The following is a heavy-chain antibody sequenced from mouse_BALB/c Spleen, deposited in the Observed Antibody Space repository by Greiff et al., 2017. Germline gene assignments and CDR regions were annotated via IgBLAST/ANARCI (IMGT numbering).Heavy chain of an antibody. J-gene: IGHJ2*01. CDR1: GFTFSSYG. CDR3: ARGVGSSYNY. CDR2: INSNGGST. Sequence: EVKLMESGGGLVQPGGSLKLSCAASGFTFSSYGMSWVRQTPDKRLELVATINSNGGSTYYPDSVKGRFTISRDNAKNTLYLQMSSLKSEDTAMYYCARGVGSSYNYWGQGTTLTVSS. D-gene: IGHD1-1*01. V-gene: IGHV5-6-3*01.